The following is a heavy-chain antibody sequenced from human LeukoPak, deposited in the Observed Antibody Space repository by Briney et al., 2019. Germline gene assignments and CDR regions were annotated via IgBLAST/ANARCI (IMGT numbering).Heavy chain of an antibody. CDR1: GGSVSSGSYY. D-gene: IGHD6-13*01. J-gene: IGHJ5*02. CDR3: ARESGIAAAGSWLDP. V-gene: IGHV4-61*01. Sequence: SETLSLTCTVSGGSVSSGSYYWSWIRQPPGKGLEWIGYIYYSGSTNYNPSLKSRVTISVDTSKNQFSLKLSSVTAADTAVYYCARESGIAAAGSWLDPWGQGTLVTVSS. CDR2: IYYSGST.